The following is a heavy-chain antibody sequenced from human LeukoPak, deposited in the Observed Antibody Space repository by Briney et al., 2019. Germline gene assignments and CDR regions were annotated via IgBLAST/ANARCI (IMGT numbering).Heavy chain of an antibody. CDR3: ARDPPYYSSGWYHNSWFDP. CDR1: GYTFTGYY. D-gene: IGHD6-19*01. J-gene: IGHJ5*02. V-gene: IGHV1-2*06. CDR2: INPNSGGT. Sequence: GDSVKVSCKASGYTFTGYYMHWVRQAPGQGLEWMGRINPNSGGTNYAQKFQGRVTMTRDTSISTAYMELSRLRSDDTAVYYCARDPPYYSSGWYHNSWFDPWGQGTLVTVSS.